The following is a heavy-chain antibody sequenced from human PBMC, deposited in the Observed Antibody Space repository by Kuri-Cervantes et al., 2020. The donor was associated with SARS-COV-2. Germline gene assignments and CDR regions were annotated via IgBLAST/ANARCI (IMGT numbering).Heavy chain of an antibody. J-gene: IGHJ3*02. CDR1: GFTFSSYS. V-gene: IGHV3-21*01. D-gene: IGHD3-10*01. CDR2: ISSSSSYI. Sequence: GGSLRLSCAASGFTFSSYSMNWVRQAPGKGLEWFSSISSSSSYIYYADSVKGRFTISRGNAKNSLYLQMNSLRAEDTAVYYCARGRLDPALHFHGSGSVFDIWGQGTMVTVSS. CDR3: ARGRLDPALHFHGSGSVFDI.